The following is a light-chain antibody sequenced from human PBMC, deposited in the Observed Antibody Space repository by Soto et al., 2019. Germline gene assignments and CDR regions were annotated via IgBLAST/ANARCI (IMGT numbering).Light chain of an antibody. CDR3: QQYGSSPIT. CDR2: DAS. J-gene: IGKJ5*01. V-gene: IGKV3-11*01. Sequence: EIVLTQSPATLSLSPGERATLSCRASQSVTRYLAWYQQKPGQAPRLLIYDASNRATGIPARFSGSGSGTDFTLTISSLEAEDFAVYYCQQYGSSPITFGQGTRLEIK. CDR1: QSVTRY.